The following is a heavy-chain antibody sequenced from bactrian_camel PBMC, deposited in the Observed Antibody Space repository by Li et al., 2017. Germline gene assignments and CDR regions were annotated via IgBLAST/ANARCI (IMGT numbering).Heavy chain of an antibody. J-gene: IGHJ4*01. CDR3: AADFGPYCSHSYLARKANF. D-gene: IGHD2*01. Sequence: QVQLVESGGGLVQPGGSLRLSCIGSGFEFSTVDLSWVRQAPGKEREGVAAIAGDGRTDYADSVKGRFTISSDNAKDTLYLQMNSLKPEDTAMYYCAADFGPYCSHSYLARKANFWGQGTQVTVS. V-gene: IGHV3S53*01. CDR1: GFEFSTVD. CDR2: IAGDGRT.